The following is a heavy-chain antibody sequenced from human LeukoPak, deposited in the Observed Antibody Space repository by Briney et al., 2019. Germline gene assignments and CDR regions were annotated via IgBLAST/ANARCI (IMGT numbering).Heavy chain of an antibody. J-gene: IGHJ4*02. Sequence: SETLSLTCAVSGYSISSGYYWGWIRQPPGKGLEWIGSIYHSGSTYYNPSLKSRGTISVDTSKNQFSLKLSSVTAADTAVYYCARLERPYYFDYWGQGTLVTVSS. V-gene: IGHV4-38-2*01. CDR3: ARLERPYYFDY. D-gene: IGHD1-1*01. CDR1: GYSISSGYY. CDR2: IYHSGST.